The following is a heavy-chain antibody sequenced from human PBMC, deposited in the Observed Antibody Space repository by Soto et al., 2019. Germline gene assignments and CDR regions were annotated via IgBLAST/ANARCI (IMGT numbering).Heavy chain of an antibody. V-gene: IGHV3-74*01. J-gene: IGHJ6*02. Sequence: PGGSLRLSCAASGFTFSSYWMHWVRQAPGKGLVWVSRINSDGSSTSYADSVKGRFTISRDNAKNTLYLQMNSLRAEDTAVYYCARRGTGYCFSPTCQAPIYYYHAMDVWGQGTTVTVSS. D-gene: IGHD2-2*01. CDR2: INSDGSST. CDR3: ARRGTGYCFSPTCQAPIYYYHAMDV. CDR1: GFTFSSYW.